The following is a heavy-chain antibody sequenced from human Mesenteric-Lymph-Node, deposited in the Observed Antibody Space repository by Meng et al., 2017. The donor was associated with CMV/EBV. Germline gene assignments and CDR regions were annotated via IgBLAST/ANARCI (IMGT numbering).Heavy chain of an antibody. J-gene: IGHJ6*02. CDR2: VSGDESSV. CDR1: GFTFSQYW. CDR3: VRGDDWRDYYGMDA. Sequence: GGSLRLSCVASGFTFSQYWMHWVRQAPGKGLVWVARVSGDESSVRYADSVKGRFTVSRDNGKNTLFLQMNSLSVEDTALYYCVRGDDWRDYYGMDAWGQGTTVTVSS. D-gene: IGHD3-9*01. V-gene: IGHV3-74*01.